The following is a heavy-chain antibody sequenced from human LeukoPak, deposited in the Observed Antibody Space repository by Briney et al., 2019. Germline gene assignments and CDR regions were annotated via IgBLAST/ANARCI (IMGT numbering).Heavy chain of an antibody. J-gene: IGHJ4*02. CDR1: GYTLTELS. CDR3: TTGYTVSYYFDY. Sequence: ASVKVSCKVSGYTLTELSMHWVRQAPGKGLEWMGGFDPEDGETIYAQKFQGRVTMTEDTSTDTAYMELSSLRSEDTAVYYCTTGYTVSYYFDYWGQGTLVTVSS. V-gene: IGHV1-24*01. CDR2: FDPEDGET. D-gene: IGHD6-13*01.